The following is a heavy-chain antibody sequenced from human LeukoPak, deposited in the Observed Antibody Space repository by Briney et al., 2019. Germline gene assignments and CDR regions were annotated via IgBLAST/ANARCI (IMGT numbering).Heavy chain of an antibody. CDR3: ARVFTPGRFDY. CDR2: INPSGGSA. V-gene: IGHV1-46*01. CDR1: GYSFTSDY. J-gene: IGHJ4*02. Sequence: ASVKVSCKASGYSFTSDYMHWVRQAPGQGLEWMGIINPSGGSASYAQKFQGRVTMTSDTSTSTVYMEVSSLRSEDTAVYYCARVFTPGRFDYWGQGTLVTVSS.